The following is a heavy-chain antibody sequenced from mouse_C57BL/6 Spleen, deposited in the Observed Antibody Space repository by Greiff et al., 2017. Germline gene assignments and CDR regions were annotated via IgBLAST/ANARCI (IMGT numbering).Heavy chain of an antibody. V-gene: IGHV5-9-1*02. CDR2: ISSGGDYI. D-gene: IGHD2-4*01. J-gene: IGHJ4*01. CDR1: GFTFSSYA. Sequence: EVQLQESGEGLVKPGGSLKLSCAASGFTFSSYAMSWVRQTPEKRLEWVAYISSGGDYIYYADTVKGRFTISRDNARNTLYLQMSSLKSEDTAMYYCTRDGYDSYYYAMDYWGQGTSVTVSS. CDR3: TRDGYDSYYYAMDY.